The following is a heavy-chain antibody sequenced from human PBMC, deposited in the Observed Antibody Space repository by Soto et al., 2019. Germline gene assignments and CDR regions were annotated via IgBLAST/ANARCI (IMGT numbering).Heavy chain of an antibody. Sequence: GGSLRLSCAASGFTFSIYAMSWVRQAPGKGLEWVSAISGSGGSTYYADSVKGRFTISRDNSKNTLYLQMNSLRAEDTAVYYCAKAFRYSSSWYQDYWGQGTLVTVSS. D-gene: IGHD6-13*01. CDR1: GFTFSIYA. V-gene: IGHV3-23*01. CDR3: AKAFRYSSSWYQDY. CDR2: ISGSGGST. J-gene: IGHJ4*02.